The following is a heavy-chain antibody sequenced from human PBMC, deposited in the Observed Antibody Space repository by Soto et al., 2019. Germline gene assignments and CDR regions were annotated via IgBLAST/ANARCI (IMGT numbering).Heavy chain of an antibody. D-gene: IGHD5-18*01. CDR2: ISSSGST. CDR1: GDSVSSDNYY. J-gene: IGHJ4*02. Sequence: PSETLSLTCIVSGDSVSSDNYYWTWIRQPPGKGLEWIGYISSSGSTYYNPSLKSRVTISVDTSRNQFSLKLTSVTAADTAVYYCARDTRGYSRAFDYWGQGTLV. CDR3: ARDTRGYSRAFDY. V-gene: IGHV4-61*01.